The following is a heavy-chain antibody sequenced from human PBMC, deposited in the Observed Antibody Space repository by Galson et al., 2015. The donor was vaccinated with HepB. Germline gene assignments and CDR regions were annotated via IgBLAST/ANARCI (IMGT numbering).Heavy chain of an antibody. V-gene: IGHV3-23*01. CDR1: GLTFSSYA. CDR2: ISGSGSGGRT. D-gene: IGHD4-17*01. Sequence: SLRLSCAASGLTFSSYAMNWVRQAPGKGLEWVSVISGSGSGGRTYYADSVKGRFTISRDDSKNTLYLQMNSLRADDTAVYYCAKDDNEYGDYAVGQYSYYYGMDVWGQGTTVTVSS. J-gene: IGHJ6*02. CDR3: AKDDNEYGDYAVGQYSYYYGMDV.